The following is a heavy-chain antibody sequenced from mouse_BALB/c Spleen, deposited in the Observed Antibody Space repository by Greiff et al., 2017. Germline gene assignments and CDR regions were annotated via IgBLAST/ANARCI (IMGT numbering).Heavy chain of an antibody. D-gene: IGHD2-2*01. CDR2: ISSGGSYT. CDR3: AEVTTGYWYFDV. V-gene: IGHV5-9-3*01. CDR1: GFTFSSYA. J-gene: IGHJ1*01. Sequence: EVKLVESGGGLVKPGGSLKLSCAASGFTFSSYAMSWVRQTPEKRLEWVATISSGGSYTYYPDSVKGRFTISRDNAKNTLYLQMSSLRSEDTAMYYCAEVTTGYWYFDVWGAGTTVTVSS.